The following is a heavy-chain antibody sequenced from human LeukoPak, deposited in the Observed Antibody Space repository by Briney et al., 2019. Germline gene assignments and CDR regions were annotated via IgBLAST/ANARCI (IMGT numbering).Heavy chain of an antibody. Sequence: GGSLRLSCAASGFTVSSNYMSWVRQAPGKGLEWVSVIYSGGSTYYADSVKGRFTISRDNSKNTLYLQMNSLRAEDTAVYYCARDQRYSGSYYYYYYYGMDVWGQGTTVTVSS. CDR3: ARDQRYSGSYYYYYYYGMDV. V-gene: IGHV3-53*01. CDR2: IYSGGST. J-gene: IGHJ6*02. CDR1: GFTVSSNY. D-gene: IGHD1-26*01.